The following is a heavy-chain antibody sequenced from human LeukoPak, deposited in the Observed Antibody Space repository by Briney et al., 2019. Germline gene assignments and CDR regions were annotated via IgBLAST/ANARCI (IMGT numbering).Heavy chain of an antibody. D-gene: IGHD1-1*01. Sequence: GGSLRLSCAASGFTFSTYSMNWVRQAPGKGLEWVSFISTSSSYIYYADSLKGRFTISRDNAKKSLYLQMNSLRAEDTAVYYCARDQDWNDRGGLDYWGQGTLVTVSS. V-gene: IGHV3-21*01. J-gene: IGHJ4*02. CDR1: GFTFSTYS. CDR3: ARDQDWNDRGGLDY. CDR2: ISTSSSYI.